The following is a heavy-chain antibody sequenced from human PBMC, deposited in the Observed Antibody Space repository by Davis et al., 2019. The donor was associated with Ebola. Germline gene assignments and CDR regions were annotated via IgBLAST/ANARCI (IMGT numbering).Heavy chain of an antibody. J-gene: IGHJ2*01. CDR1: GGSIRTHY. CDR2: SYYGGRT. Sequence: SETLSLTCTVSGGSIRTHYWSWIRQSPGKGLEWIGYSYYGGRTDYNPSLKSRAFISVDTSKNHFSLNLSSVTAADTAIYYCARSVFYDSTGYYVHWYYDLWGRGTLVTVCS. CDR3: ARSVFYDSTGYYVHWYYDL. V-gene: IGHV4-59*11. D-gene: IGHD3-22*01.